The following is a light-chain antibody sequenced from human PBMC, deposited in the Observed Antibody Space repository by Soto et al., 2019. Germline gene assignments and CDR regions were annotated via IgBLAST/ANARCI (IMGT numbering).Light chain of an antibody. V-gene: IGKV1-9*01. CDR1: QGINSF. CDR2: GAS. CDR3: QQLTNYRFT. Sequence: IQLTQSPSSLSASVGDRVTITCRASQGINSFLAWYQQKPGKAPKLLIYGASTLQSGVPLRFSGSGSGTDFTLTISSVEPEDFATYYCQQLTNYRFTFGQGTKLQIK. J-gene: IGKJ2*01.